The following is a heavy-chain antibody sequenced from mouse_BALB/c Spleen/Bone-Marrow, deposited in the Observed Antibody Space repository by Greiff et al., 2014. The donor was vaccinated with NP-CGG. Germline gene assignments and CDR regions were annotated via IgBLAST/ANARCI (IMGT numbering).Heavy chain of an antibody. CDR1: GYTFTSYW. J-gene: IGHJ1*01. CDR2: IYPGDGDT. CDR3: ARSGNYWYFDV. Sequence: SGAELARPGASVKLSCEASGYTFTSYWMQWLKQRPGQGLEWIGAIYPGDGDTRYTQKFKGKATLTADKSSSTAYMQLSSLASEDSAVYYCARSGNYWYFDVWGAGTTVTVSP. D-gene: IGHD2-1*01. V-gene: IGHV1-87*01.